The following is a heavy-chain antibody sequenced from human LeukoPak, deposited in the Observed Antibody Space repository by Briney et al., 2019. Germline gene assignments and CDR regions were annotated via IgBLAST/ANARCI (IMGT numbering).Heavy chain of an antibody. Sequence: PSETLSLTCTVSGGSISSYYWGWIRQPPGKGLEWIGYIYYSGSTNYNPSLKSRVTISVDTSKNQFSLKLSSVTAADTAVYYCARALCSGGSCYSEPPFDYWGQGTLVTVSS. CDR2: IYYSGST. J-gene: IGHJ4*02. CDR3: ARALCSGGSCYSEPPFDY. CDR1: GGSISSYY. V-gene: IGHV4-59*01. D-gene: IGHD2-15*01.